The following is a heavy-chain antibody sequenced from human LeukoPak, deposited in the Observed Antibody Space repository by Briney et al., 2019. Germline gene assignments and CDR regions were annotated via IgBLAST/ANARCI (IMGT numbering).Heavy chain of an antibody. CDR1: GFTFSSYA. CDR2: ISGSGSGGST. J-gene: IGHJ4*02. Sequence: GGSLRLSCAASGFTFSSYAMSWVRQAPGKGLEWVSGISGSGSGGSTYYADSVKGRFTISRDNSKNTLYLQMNSLRAEDTAVYYCANGDFDYWGQGTLVTVSS. CDR3: ANGDFDY. V-gene: IGHV3-23*01.